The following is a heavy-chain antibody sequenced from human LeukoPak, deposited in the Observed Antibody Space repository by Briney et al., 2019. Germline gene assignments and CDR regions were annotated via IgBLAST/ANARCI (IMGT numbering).Heavy chain of an antibody. D-gene: IGHD2-2*02. CDR1: GFSLSRYG. J-gene: IGHJ4*02. CDR2: IWYDGSND. V-gene: IGHV3-33*01. CDR3: AREDDWRSSSGYRGPFDY. Sequence: GGSLRLSCAASGFSLSRYGMHWVRPAPGKGVEWVAAIWYDGSNDYYADSVKGRFTISRDNSKNTLYLQMNSLRVEDTAVYDCAREDDWRSSSGYRGPFDYWGLGTGVTVTS.